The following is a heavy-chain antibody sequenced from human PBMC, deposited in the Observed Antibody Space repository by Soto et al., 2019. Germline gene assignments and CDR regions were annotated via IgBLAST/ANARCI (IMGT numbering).Heavy chain of an antibody. V-gene: IGHV3-21*01. CDR3: ARDQPGVDTWLRRGDFDL. D-gene: IGHD5-12*01. CDR1: GFTFSSYS. J-gene: IGHJ2*01. CDR2: ISSSSSYI. Sequence: GGSLRLSCAASGFTFSSYSMNWVRQAPGKGLEWVSSISSSSSYIYYADSVKGRFTISRDNAKNSLYLQMNSLRAEDTAVYYCARDQPGVDTWLRRGDFDLWGRGTLVTVSS.